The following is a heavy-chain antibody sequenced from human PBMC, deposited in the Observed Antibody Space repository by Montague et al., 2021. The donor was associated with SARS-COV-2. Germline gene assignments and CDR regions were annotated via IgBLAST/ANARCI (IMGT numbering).Heavy chain of an antibody. D-gene: IGHD3-3*01. CDR1: GFSISSGYY. CDR3: ARSGVGIFDFSYFDS. Sequence: SETLSLTCSASGFSISSGYYWGWIRQTPGKGLEWIGSRYQNGATYYSPSLKRPVTILLDTSKNQFSLSLTSVTAADTAVYYCARSGVGIFDFSYFDSWGQGSLVIVSS. V-gene: IGHV4-38-2*02. CDR2: RYQNGAT. J-gene: IGHJ4*02.